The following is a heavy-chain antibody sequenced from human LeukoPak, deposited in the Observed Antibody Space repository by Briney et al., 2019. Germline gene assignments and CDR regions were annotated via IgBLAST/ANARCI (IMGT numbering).Heavy chain of an antibody. D-gene: IGHD6-19*01. CDR1: GFTFSTYW. CDR3: VRNLAVAGTCFDS. Sequence: GGSLRLSCSASGFTFSTYWMSWVRQAPGKGLEWVANMRRDGNEIYYLDSVRGRFTISRDNAKNSLYLQMNSLRAEDTALYYCVRNLAVAGTCFDSWGQGTLVTVSS. J-gene: IGHJ4*02. CDR2: MRRDGNEI. V-gene: IGHV3-7*03.